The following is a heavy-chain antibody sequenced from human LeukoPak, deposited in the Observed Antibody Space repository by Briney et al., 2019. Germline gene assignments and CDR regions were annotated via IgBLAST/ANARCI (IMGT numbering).Heavy chain of an antibody. J-gene: IGHJ4*02. CDR1: GFTFSSYS. V-gene: IGHV3-21*01. CDR2: ISSSSSSYI. Sequence: GGSLRLSCAASGFTFSSYSMNWVRQAPGKGLEWVSSISSSSSSYIYYADSVKGRFTISRDNAKNSLYLQMNSLRAEDTAVYYCARAPRGTVTHDYWGQGTLVTVSS. D-gene: IGHD4-17*01. CDR3: ARAPRGTVTHDY.